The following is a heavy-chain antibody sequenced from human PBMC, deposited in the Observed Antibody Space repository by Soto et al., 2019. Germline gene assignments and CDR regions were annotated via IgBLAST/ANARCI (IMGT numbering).Heavy chain of an antibody. J-gene: IGHJ6*02. V-gene: IGHV1-69*06. CDR1: GGSFSSYS. D-gene: IGHD2-2*01. CDR3: ARDLQRVSGYQRQTAHSYFNNGMDV. CDR2: IIPISGSA. Sequence: SVKVSCRASGGSFSSYSISWGVQETREGLEWIGGIIPISGSANYAEKVQGSVTITAAKSTSTAYIELRSLRSEDTAVYYCARDLQRVSGYQRQTAHSYFNNGMDVWGQGTTVTVSS.